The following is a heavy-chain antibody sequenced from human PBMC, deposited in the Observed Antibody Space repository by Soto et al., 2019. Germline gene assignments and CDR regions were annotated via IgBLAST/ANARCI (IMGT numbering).Heavy chain of an antibody. CDR1: GYTFTSYA. CDR3: ARDYDFWSGYGPNGMDV. CDR2: ISAYNGNT. Sequence: ASVKVSCKASGYTFTSYAMHWVRQAPGQGLEWMGWISAYNGNTNYAQKLQGRVTMTTDESTSTAYMELSSLRSEDTAVYYCARDYDFWSGYGPNGMDVWGQGTTVTVSS. J-gene: IGHJ6*02. V-gene: IGHV1-18*01. D-gene: IGHD3-3*01.